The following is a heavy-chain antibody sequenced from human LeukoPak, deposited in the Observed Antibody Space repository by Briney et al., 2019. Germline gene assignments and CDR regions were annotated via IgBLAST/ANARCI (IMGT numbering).Heavy chain of an antibody. CDR2: IYPGDSDT. V-gene: IGHV5-51*01. CDR1: GYSFTNYW. Sequence: GESLEISCKGSGYSFTNYWIAWVRQMPGKGLEWMGTIYPGDSDTRYSPSFQGQVTISADKSISTAYLQWSSLKASDTGIYYCARRSSFTSSSAGNWFDPWGQGTLVTVSS. CDR3: ARRSSFTSSSAGNWFDP. D-gene: IGHD2-2*01. J-gene: IGHJ5*02.